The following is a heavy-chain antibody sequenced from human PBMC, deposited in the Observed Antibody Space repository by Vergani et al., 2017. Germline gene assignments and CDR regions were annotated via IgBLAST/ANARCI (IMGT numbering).Heavy chain of an antibody. V-gene: IGHV4-4*02. D-gene: IGHD3-22*01. CDR2: IYHSGST. CDR1: GGSISSSNW. CDR3: ARAQYYDSSGSMGTYYFDY. Sequence: QVQLQESGPGLVKPSGTLSLTCAVPGGSISSSNWWSWVRQPPGKGLEWIGEIYHSGSTNYNQSLKSRVTISVDKSKNQFSLKLSSVTAADTAVYSCARAQYYDSSGSMGTYYFDYWGQGTLVTVSS. J-gene: IGHJ4*02.